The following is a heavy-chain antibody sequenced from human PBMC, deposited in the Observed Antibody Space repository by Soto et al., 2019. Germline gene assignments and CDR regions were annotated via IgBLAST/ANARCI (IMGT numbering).Heavy chain of an antibody. D-gene: IGHD6-19*01. J-gene: IGHJ4*02. CDR3: TTAYGSSWYY. V-gene: IGHV3-15*07. CDR1: SFSFTNAW. Sequence: GGSLRLSCAASSFSFTNAWVNWVRQAPGKGLEWVGQVKRKTEGGTTDYAAPVKGRFTLSRDDSKTTVYLQMRSLNTDDTAVYYCTTAYGSSWYYWGQGTLVTVSS. CDR2: VKRKTEGGTT.